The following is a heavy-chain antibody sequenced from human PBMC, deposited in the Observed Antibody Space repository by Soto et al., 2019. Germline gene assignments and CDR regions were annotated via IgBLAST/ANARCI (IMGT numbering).Heavy chain of an antibody. J-gene: IGHJ4*02. CDR2: GDHSGGT. D-gene: IGHD6-19*01. Sequence: QVQLQQWGAGLLKPSETLSLTCAVYGRSFSNPYYYWTWIRQPPGKGLEWIGEGDHSGGTNYTSSLESRVTISLDTSKNHFSLRLTSVTATDTAVYYCAILNTIGWYFEDWGQGTLVTVSS. CDR3: AILNTIGWYFED. CDR1: GRSFSNPYYY. V-gene: IGHV4-34*01.